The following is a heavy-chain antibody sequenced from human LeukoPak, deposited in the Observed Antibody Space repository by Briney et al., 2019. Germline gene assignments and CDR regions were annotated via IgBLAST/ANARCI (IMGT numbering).Heavy chain of an antibody. Sequence: GGSLRLSCEASGFSFSIYAMRWVRQAPGEGLEGVSSISGNGGSTYYANSVKGRFTIARDNSKNTLYMEMNSLREENTALYSCVKGGQRYDFWRFDFWGRGTLVTVSS. CDR1: GFSFSIYA. CDR3: VKGGQRYDFWRFDF. CDR2: ISGNGGST. D-gene: IGHD3-3*01. V-gene: IGHV3-23*01. J-gene: IGHJ5*01.